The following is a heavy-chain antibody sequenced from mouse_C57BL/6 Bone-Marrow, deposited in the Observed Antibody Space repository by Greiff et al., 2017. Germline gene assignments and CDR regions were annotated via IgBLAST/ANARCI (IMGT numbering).Heavy chain of an antibody. CDR1: GYSITSDY. V-gene: IGHV3-8*01. CDR3: ARGIYYYGSSWYFDV. J-gene: IGHJ1*03. Sequence: EVKLQESGPGLAKPSQTLSLTCSVTGYSITSDYWNWIRKFPGNKLEYMGYISYSGSTYYNPSLKSRISITRDTSKNQYYLQLNSVTTEDTATYYCARGIYYYGSSWYFDVWGTGTTVTVSS. D-gene: IGHD1-1*01. CDR2: ISYSGST.